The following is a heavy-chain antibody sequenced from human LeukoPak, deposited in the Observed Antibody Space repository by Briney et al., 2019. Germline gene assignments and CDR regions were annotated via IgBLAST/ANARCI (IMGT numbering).Heavy chain of an antibody. V-gene: IGHV1-69*13. J-gene: IGHJ6*02. CDR3: ATATVVTTYYYYGMDV. D-gene: IGHD3-22*01. CDR2: IIPIFGTA. CDR1: GCTFSSYA. Sequence: RASLKVSCKASGCTFSSYAISWVRQAPGQGLEWMGGIIPIFGTANYAQKFQGRVTITADESTSTAYMELSSLRSEDTAVYYCATATVVTTYYYYGMDVWGQGTTVTVSS.